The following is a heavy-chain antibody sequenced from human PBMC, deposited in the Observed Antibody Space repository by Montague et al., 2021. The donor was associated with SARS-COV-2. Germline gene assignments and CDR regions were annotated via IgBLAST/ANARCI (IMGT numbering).Heavy chain of an antibody. Sequence: SETLSLTCTVSGDSMNNYYWSWIRQPPGKGLEWIGYINYSGSTXXXPSXXXRVTLSKDTSKNQFSLRLTSVTAADTAMYFCARAPIYGSSWYAYFDYWGQGTLVTVSS. CDR2: INYSGST. D-gene: IGHD6-13*01. CDR1: GDSMNNYY. CDR3: ARAPIYGSSWYAYFDY. J-gene: IGHJ4*02. V-gene: IGHV4-59*01.